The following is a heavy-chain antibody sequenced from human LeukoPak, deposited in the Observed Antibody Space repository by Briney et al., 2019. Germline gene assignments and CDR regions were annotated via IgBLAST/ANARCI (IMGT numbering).Heavy chain of an antibody. CDR2: ISHRGST. CDR1: GGSISSSSYY. CDR3: AGGRGSGWSLFDY. V-gene: IGHV4-39*01. D-gene: IGHD6-19*01. J-gene: IGHJ4*02. Sequence: PSETLSLTCTVSGGSISSSSYYWGWIRQPPGKGLEWVGSISHRGSTYYNPSLKSRVTISVDTSKNQFSLQLSSVTAADTAVYYCAGGRGSGWSLFDYWGQGTLVTVSS.